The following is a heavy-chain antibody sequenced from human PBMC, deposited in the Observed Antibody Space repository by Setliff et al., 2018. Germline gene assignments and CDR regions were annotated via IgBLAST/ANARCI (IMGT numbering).Heavy chain of an antibody. CDR1: GYNFASYW. D-gene: IGHD6-19*01. V-gene: IGHV5-51*01. Sequence: GESLKISCKGSGYNFASYWIAWVRQMPGKGLEWMGIIYPDDSDTRYSPSFQGQVTISADKSISTAYLQWSSLKASDTAMYYCAGQIGSSLSHFYYYMDVWGKGTTVTVSS. CDR3: AGQIGSSLSHFYYYMDV. CDR2: IYPDDSDT. J-gene: IGHJ6*03.